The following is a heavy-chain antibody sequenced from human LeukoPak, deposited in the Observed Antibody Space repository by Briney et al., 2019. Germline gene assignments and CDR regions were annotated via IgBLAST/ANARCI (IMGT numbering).Heavy chain of an antibody. CDR3: ARVRDYYYMDV. CDR1: GGSISSYY. J-gene: IGHJ6*03. Sequence: SETLSLICTVSGGSISSYYWSWLRQPPGKGLEWIGYIYYSGSTNYNPSLKSRVTISIDTSKNQFSLKLSSVTAADTAVYFCARVRDYYYMDVWGKGTTVTISS. CDR2: IYYSGST. V-gene: IGHV4-59*01.